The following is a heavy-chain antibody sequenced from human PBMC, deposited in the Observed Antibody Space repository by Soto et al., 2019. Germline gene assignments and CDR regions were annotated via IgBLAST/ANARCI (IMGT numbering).Heavy chain of an antibody. D-gene: IGHD5-12*01. Sequence: GGSLRLSCAASGFTFSSYDMHWVRQATGKGLEWVSAIGTAGDTYYPGSVKGRFTISRENAKNSLYLQMNSLRAEDTAVYYCARGGYGGYGPADYWGQGTLVTVSS. CDR2: IGTAGDT. CDR1: GFTFSSYD. V-gene: IGHV3-13*01. CDR3: ARGGYGGYGPADY. J-gene: IGHJ4*02.